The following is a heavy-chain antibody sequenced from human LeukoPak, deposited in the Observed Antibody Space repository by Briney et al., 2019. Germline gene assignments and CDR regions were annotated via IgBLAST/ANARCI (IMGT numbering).Heavy chain of an antibody. D-gene: IGHD3-22*01. J-gene: IGHJ3*02. V-gene: IGHV5-51*01. CDR3: ARYYYDSSGPQPAGASDAFDI. Sequence: GESLKISCKGSGYSFTSHWIGWVRQMPGKGLEWMGIIYPGDSDTRYSPSFQGQVTISADKSISTAYLQWSSLKASDTAMYYCARYYYDSSGPQPAGASDAFDIWGQGTMVTVSS. CDR2: IYPGDSDT. CDR1: GYSFTSHW.